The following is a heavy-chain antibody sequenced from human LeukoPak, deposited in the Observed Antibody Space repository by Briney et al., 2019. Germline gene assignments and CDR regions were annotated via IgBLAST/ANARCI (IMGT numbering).Heavy chain of an antibody. CDR2: TYHRSTWYD. Sequence: SQTLSLTCAISGDSVSSNNAAWNWIRQSPSRGLERLGRTYHRSTWYDDYVVSVRSRLTITPDISKNQVSLQLNSVTPEDTAVYYCTREVAGTGGFDYWGQGITVTVSS. CDR3: TREVAGTGGFDY. J-gene: IGHJ4*02. V-gene: IGHV6-1*01. D-gene: IGHD6-13*01. CDR1: GDSVSSNNAA.